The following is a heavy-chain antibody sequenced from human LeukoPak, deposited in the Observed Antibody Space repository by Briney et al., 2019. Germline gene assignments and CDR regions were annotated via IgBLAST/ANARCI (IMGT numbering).Heavy chain of an antibody. CDR3: ARRPGGYYDSNGILEYFDY. Sequence: GGSLRLSCAASGFTFSNYWMSWVRQAPEKGLEWVANIREDGSEKYYVDSVKGRFTISRDNAKNSLYLQMNSLRAEDTAVYYCARRPGGYYDSNGILEYFDYWGQGTLVTVSS. J-gene: IGHJ4*02. D-gene: IGHD3-22*01. CDR2: IREDGSEK. CDR1: GFTFSNYW. V-gene: IGHV3-7*01.